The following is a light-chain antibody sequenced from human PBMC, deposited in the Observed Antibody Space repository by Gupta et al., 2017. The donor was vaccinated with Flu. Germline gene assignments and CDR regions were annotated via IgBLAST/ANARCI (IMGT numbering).Light chain of an antibody. CDR2: DDS. CDR3: QVWDSSSDHVV. CDR1: NIGSKS. Sequence: SYVLTPPPSVSVAPGQTAQIPWGGNNIGSKSVHWYQQKPGQAPVLVVYDDSFRPSGIPERFSGSNSGNTATLTITRVEAGDEADYYCQVWDSSSDHVVFGGGTRLTVL. J-gene: IGLJ2*01. V-gene: IGLV3-21*02.